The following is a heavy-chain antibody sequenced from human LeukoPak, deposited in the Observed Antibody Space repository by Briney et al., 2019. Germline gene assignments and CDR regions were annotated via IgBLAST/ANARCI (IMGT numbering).Heavy chain of an antibody. CDR3: AMDRVVFTD. J-gene: IGHJ4*02. D-gene: IGHD3-22*01. CDR1: GFSFSSYW. Sequence: GGSLRLSCAASGFSFSSYWMTWVRQAPGKWLECVANIKQDGSEQHYVDAVKGRFTISRDNAKNTLYLQMDSIRAEDTAVYYCAMDRVVFTDWGQGTLVTVSS. CDR2: IKQDGSEQ. V-gene: IGHV3-7*04.